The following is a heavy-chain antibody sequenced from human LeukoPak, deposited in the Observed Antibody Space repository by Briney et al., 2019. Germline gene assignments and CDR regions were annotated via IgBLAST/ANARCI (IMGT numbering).Heavy chain of an antibody. D-gene: IGHD2-2*01. V-gene: IGHV1-18*01. J-gene: IGHJ6*02. CDR3: ARDLGWRDIVVVPAALLLYYYYGMDV. CDR1: GYTFTSYG. Sequence: ASVKVSCKASGYTFTSYGTSWVRQAPGQGLEWMGWISAYNGNTNYAQKLQGRVTMTTDTSTSTAYMELRSLRSDDTAVYYCARDLGWRDIVVVPAALLLYYYYGMDVWGQGTTVTVSS. CDR2: ISAYNGNT.